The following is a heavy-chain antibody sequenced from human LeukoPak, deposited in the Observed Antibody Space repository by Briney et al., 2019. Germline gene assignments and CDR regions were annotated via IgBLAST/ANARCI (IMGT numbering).Heavy chain of an antibody. V-gene: IGHV4-39*01. J-gene: IGHJ4*02. D-gene: IGHD5-18*01. Sequence: SETLSLTCTVSGGSISSSSYYWGWIRQPPGKGLEWIGGIYYSGSTYYNPSLKSRVTISVDTSKNQFSLKLSSVTAADTAVYYCARLAGYSYGNFDYWGQGTLVTVSS. CDR2: IYYSGST. CDR1: GGSISSSSYY. CDR3: ARLAGYSYGNFDY.